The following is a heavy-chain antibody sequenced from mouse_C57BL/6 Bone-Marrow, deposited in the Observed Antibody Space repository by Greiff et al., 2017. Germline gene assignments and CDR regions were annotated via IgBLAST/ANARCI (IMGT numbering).Heavy chain of an antibody. J-gene: IGHJ2*01. D-gene: IGHD1-1*01. CDR2: ILPGSGST. Sequence: QVQLQQSGAELMKPGASVTLSCKATGYTFTGYWIEWVKQRPGHGLEWIGEILPGSGSTNYNEKFKGKATFTADTSSNTAYMQLSSLTTEDTAIYYCARESFDYYSSSDEDDYWGRGTTLTVSA. V-gene: IGHV1-9*01. CDR3: ARESFDYYSSSDEDDY. CDR1: GYTFTGYW.